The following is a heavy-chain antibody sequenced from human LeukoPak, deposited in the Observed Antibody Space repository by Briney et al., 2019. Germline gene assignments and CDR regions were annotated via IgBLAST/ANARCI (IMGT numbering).Heavy chain of an antibody. V-gene: IGHV3-11*01. J-gene: IGHJ4*02. D-gene: IGHD6-19*01. CDR2: ISSSGSTI. CDR1: GFTFSDYY. CDR3: ARGLGRIGYSSGWAHGGLAY. Sequence: PGGSLRLSCAASGFTFSDYYMSWIRQAPGKGLEWVSYISSSGSTIYYADSVKGRFTISRDNAKNSLYLQMNSLRAEDTAVYYCARGLGRIGYSSGWAHGGLAYWGQGTLVTVSS.